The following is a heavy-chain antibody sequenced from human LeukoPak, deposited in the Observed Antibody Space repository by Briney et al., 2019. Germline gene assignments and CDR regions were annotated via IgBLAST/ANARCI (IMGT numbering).Heavy chain of an antibody. CDR2: IIPIFGTA. V-gene: IGHV1-69*13. CDR3: ASPVTTVSRPKYYYDSSGYYHFDY. Sequence: SVKVSCKASGGTFSSYAISWVRQAPGQGLEWMGGIIPIFGTANYAQKFQGRVTITADESTSTAYMELSSLRSEDTAVYYCASPVTTVSRPKYYYDSSGYYHFDYWGQGTLVTVSS. CDR1: GGTFSSYA. D-gene: IGHD3-22*01. J-gene: IGHJ4*02.